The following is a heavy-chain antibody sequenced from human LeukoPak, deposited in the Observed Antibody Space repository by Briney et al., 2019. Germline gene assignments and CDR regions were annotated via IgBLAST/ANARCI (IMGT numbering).Heavy chain of an antibody. CDR2: TYDSGST. CDR1: GGSISSYY. V-gene: IGHV4-59*08. D-gene: IGHD6-13*01. Sequence: SETLSLTCTVSGGSISSYYWSWIRQPPGKGLEWIGNTYDSGSTNYNPSLKSRVTISVDTSKNQFSLKLSSVTAADTAVYYCARTTAYSSSWYWGNFDYWGQGTLVTVSS. CDR3: ARTTAYSSSWYWGNFDY. J-gene: IGHJ4*02.